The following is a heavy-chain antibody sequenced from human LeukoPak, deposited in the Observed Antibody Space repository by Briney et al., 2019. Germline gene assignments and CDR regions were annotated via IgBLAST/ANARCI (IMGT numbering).Heavy chain of an antibody. Sequence: PSETLSLTCTGSGGSISSYYWSWLRQPPGKELEWIGYTYYSGSTNYNPSLKSRVTISVDTSKNQFSLKLSSVTAADTAVYYCARVGRDDRALYYFDYWGQGTLVTVSS. D-gene: IGHD1-14*01. V-gene: IGHV4-59*01. CDR2: TYYSGST. J-gene: IGHJ4*02. CDR1: GGSISSYY. CDR3: ARVGRDDRALYYFDY.